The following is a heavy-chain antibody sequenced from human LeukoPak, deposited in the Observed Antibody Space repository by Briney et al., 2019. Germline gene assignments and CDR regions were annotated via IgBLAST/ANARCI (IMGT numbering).Heavy chain of an antibody. Sequence: GGSLTLSCAASGFTFSSYSMNWVRQAPGKGLEWVSSISSSSSYIYYADSVKGRFTISRDNAKNSLYLQMNSLRAEDTAVYYCARDPDTHYYDSSGYYQPPAYFQHWGQGTLVAVSS. CDR2: ISSSSSYI. D-gene: IGHD3-22*01. CDR1: GFTFSSYS. CDR3: ARDPDTHYYDSSGYYQPPAYFQH. J-gene: IGHJ1*01. V-gene: IGHV3-21*01.